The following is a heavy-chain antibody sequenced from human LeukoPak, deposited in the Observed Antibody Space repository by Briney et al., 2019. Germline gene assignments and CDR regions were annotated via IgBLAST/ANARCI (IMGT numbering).Heavy chain of an antibody. CDR1: GYTFTSYG. Sequence: ASVKVSCKASGYTFTSYGISWVRQAPGQGFEWMGWISAYNGNTNYAQKLQGRVTMTTDTSTSTAYMGLRSLRSDDTAVYYCARGPLGAVAGTFDYWGQGTLVTVSS. V-gene: IGHV1-18*01. J-gene: IGHJ4*02. D-gene: IGHD6-19*01. CDR2: ISAYNGNT. CDR3: ARGPLGAVAGTFDY.